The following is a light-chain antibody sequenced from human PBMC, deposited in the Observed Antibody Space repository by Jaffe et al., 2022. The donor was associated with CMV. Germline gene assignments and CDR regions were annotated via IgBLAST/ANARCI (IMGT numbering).Light chain of an antibody. J-gene: IGLJ2*01. CDR3: ATWDDSLNGRV. CDR1: SSNIESNT. Sequence: QSVLTQPPSASGTPGQRVTISCSGSSSNIESNTVNWYQQFPRTAPKLLIYNNNQRPSGVPDRFSGSKSGTSASLAISGLQSEDEADYYCATWDDSLNGRVFGGGTKLTVL. V-gene: IGLV1-44*01. CDR2: NNN.